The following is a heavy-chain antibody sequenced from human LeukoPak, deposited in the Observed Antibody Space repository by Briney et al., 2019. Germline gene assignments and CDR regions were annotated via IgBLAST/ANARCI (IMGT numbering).Heavy chain of an antibody. V-gene: IGHV3-23*01. J-gene: IGHJ5*02. CDR2: ISGSCGAT. D-gene: IGHD4-17*01. CDR1: GFSFSSYA. CDR3: AKDPYSNYGVNWFDP. Sequence: GGSLRLSCAASGFSFSSYAMSWVRQAPAKGLEWGSAISGSCGATYYADSVKGRFTISRDNSKNTLYLQMNTLRAGDTAVYYCAKDPYSNYGVNWFDPWGQGTLVTVSS.